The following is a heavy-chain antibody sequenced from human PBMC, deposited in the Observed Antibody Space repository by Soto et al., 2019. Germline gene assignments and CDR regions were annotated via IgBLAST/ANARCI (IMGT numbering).Heavy chain of an antibody. CDR2: ISAHNGNT. CDR3: ARGRYGDY. V-gene: IGHV1-18*01. D-gene: IGHD1-1*01. Sequence: QVHLVQSGAEVKKPGASVKVSCQASGYAFTTYGITWVRQAPGQGLEWMGWISAHNGNTNYAQNLQGRVTVTRDTSTSTAYMELRSLRSDDTAVYYCARGRYGDYWGQGALVTVSS. CDR1: GYAFTTYG. J-gene: IGHJ4*02.